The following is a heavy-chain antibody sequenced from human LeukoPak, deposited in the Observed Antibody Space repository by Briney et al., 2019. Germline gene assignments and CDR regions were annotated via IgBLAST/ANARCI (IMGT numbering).Heavy chain of an antibody. J-gene: IGHJ4*02. Sequence: GRSLRLSCAASGFTFSSYGMHWVRQAPGKGLEWVAVISYDGSNKYYADSVKGRFTISRDNSKNTLYLQMNSLRAEDTAVYYCAKDSIAVAGPGYYWGQGTLVIVSS. V-gene: IGHV3-30*18. D-gene: IGHD6-19*01. CDR3: AKDSIAVAGPGYY. CDR1: GFTFSSYG. CDR2: ISYDGSNK.